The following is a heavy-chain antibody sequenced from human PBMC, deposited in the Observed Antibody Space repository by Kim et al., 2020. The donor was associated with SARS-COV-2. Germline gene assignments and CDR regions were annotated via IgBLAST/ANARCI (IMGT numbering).Heavy chain of an antibody. Sequence: KRRVTLSVDTSKNQFSLKLSSVTAADTAVYYCARFPYDYVLGSYHDAFDIWGQGTMVTVSS. V-gene: IGHV4-39*01. J-gene: IGHJ3*02. D-gene: IGHD3-16*02. CDR3: ARFPYDYVLGSYHDAFDI.